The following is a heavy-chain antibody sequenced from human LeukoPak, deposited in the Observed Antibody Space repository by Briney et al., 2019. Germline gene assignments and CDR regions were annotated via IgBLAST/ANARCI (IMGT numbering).Heavy chain of an antibody. CDR3: ARDRVRMTY. V-gene: IGHV3-7*04. CDR2: IKPDGSEK. D-gene: IGHD2/OR15-2a*01. J-gene: IGHJ4*02. Sequence: QPGGSLRLSCAASGFTSTSYWMSWVRQAPGKGLEWVANIKPDGSEKYYVDSVKGRFAISRDNAKNSLYLQMNSLRAEDTAVYYCARDRVRMTYWGQGTLVTVSS. CDR1: GFTSTSYW.